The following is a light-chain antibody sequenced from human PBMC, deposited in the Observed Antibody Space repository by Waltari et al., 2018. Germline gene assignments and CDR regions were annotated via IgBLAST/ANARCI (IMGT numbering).Light chain of an antibody. CDR3: ATWDSDVNAWL. CDR2: SNH. V-gene: IGLV1-44*01. Sequence: QSVLTQSHSVSATPGQRVTISCSGSSSNLGVNSVNWYQHVPGAAPRLLIYSNHRRPSGVPDRFSGSKSGTSASLAISGLQSEDEAHYYCATWDSDVNAWLFGGGTKVTVL. CDR1: SSNLGVNS. J-gene: IGLJ2*01.